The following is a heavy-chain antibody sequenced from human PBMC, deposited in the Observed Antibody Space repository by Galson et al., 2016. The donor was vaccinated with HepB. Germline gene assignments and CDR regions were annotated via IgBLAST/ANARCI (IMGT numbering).Heavy chain of an antibody. J-gene: IGHJ4*02. V-gene: IGHV3-15*01. CDR1: GFAFTNAW. Sequence: SLRLSCAASGFAFTNAWMSWVRQKPGNRPEWVGRIKARIDGGTVDYAAPVKGRFTISRDDSKNFLCLEMNSLQTEDTAMYYCTTNWGPPLGYWGPGTLVTVSS. D-gene: IGHD7-27*01. CDR2: IKARIDGGTV. CDR3: TTNWGPPLGY.